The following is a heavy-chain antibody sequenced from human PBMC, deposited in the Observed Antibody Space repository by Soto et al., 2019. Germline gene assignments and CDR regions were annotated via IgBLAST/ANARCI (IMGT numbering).Heavy chain of an antibody. CDR2: VAYDGSNK. CDR3: AKDIGSSSWYWSATLDY. Sequence: QVQLVESGGGVVQPGRSLRLSCAASGFTFSSYGMHWVRQAPVKGLEWVAVVAYDGSNKYYADSVKGRFTISRDNSKNTLYLQMNSLRAEDTAVYYCAKDIGSSSWYWSATLDYWGQGTLVTVSP. V-gene: IGHV3-30*18. CDR1: GFTFSSYG. D-gene: IGHD6-13*01. J-gene: IGHJ4*02.